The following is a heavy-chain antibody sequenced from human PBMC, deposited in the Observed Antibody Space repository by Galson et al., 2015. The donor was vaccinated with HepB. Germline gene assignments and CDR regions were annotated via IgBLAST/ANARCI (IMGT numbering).Heavy chain of an antibody. Sequence: SVKVSCKGSGGASNNYALNWVRKAPGQGLEWMGRIIPIFGVPNSAQEFQGRVTITADKSASTVYMDLTSLRPEDTAVYYCARGDGYNSPLTVWGQGTTVVISS. J-gene: IGHJ3*01. CDR3: ARGDGYNSPLTV. D-gene: IGHD5-24*01. V-gene: IGHV1-69*04. CDR1: GGASNNYA. CDR2: IIPIFGVP.